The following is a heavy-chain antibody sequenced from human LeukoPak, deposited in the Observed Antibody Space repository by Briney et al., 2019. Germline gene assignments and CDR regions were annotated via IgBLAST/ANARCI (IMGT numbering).Heavy chain of an antibody. CDR2: ISWNSGSI. V-gene: IGHV3-9*03. D-gene: IGHD3-22*01. CDR3: AKDTGAYYYDSSGLDY. J-gene: IGHJ4*02. CDR1: GFTFDDYA. Sequence: PGGPLRLSCAASGFTFDDYAMHWVRQAPGKGLEWVSGISWNSGSIGYADSVKGRFTISRDNAKNSLYLQMNSLRAEDMALYYCAKDTGAYYYDSSGLDYWGQGTLVTVSS.